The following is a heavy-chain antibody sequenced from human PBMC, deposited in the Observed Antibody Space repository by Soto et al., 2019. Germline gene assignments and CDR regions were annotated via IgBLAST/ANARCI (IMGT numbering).Heavy chain of an antibody. CDR3: ARDYCSSTSCRYNWFDP. V-gene: IGHV1-69*13. CDR2: IIPIFGTA. D-gene: IGHD2-2*01. Sequence: SVKVSCKASGGTFSSYAISWVRQAPGQGLEWMGGIIPIFGTANYAQKFQGRVTITADESTSTAYMELSSLRSEDTAVYYRARDYCSSTSCRYNWFDPWGQGTLVTVSS. J-gene: IGHJ5*02. CDR1: GGTFSSYA.